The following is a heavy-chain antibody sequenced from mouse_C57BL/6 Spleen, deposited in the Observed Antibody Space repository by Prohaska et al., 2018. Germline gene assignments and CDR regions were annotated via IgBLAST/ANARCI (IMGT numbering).Heavy chain of an antibody. CDR3: ASWGYPWFAY. V-gene: IGHV1-81*01. D-gene: IGHD2-2*01. J-gene: IGHJ3*01. CDR2: IYPRRCNT. CDR1: GYTFTSYG. Sequence: KLSCKASGYTFTSYGISWVKQRTGQGLEWSGEIYPRRCNTYYNEKFKGKATLTADKSASTAYMELRSLTSEDSAVYFCASWGYPWFAYWGQGTLVTVSA.